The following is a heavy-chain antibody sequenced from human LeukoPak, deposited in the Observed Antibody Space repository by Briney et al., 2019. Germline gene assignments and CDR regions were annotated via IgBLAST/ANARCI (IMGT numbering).Heavy chain of an antibody. CDR2: IIPIFGTA. V-gene: IGHV1-69*13. CDR3: ARSQYCSSTSCPVGY. D-gene: IGHD2-2*01. Sequence: GASVKVSCKASGGTFCSYAISWVRQAPGQGLEWMGGIIPIFGTANYAQKFQGRVTITADESTSTAYMELSSLRSEDTAVYYCARSQYCSSTSCPVGYWGQGTLVTVSS. CDR1: GGTFCSYA. J-gene: IGHJ4*02.